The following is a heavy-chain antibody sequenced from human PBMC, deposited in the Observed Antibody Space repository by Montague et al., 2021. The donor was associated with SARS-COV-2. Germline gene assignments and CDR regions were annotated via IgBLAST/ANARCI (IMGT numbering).Heavy chain of an antibody. CDR1: GFSLSTSGMC. Sequence: PALVKPTQTLTLTCTFSGFSLSTSGMCVSWIRQPPGKALEWLARIDWDDDKYYSTSLKTRITISKDTSKNQVVRTMTNMDPVDTATYYCAGILVAAAGSPCDPWGQGTLVTVSS. CDR3: AGILVAAAGSPCDP. CDR2: IDWDDDK. D-gene: IGHD6-13*01. V-gene: IGHV2-70*11. J-gene: IGHJ5*02.